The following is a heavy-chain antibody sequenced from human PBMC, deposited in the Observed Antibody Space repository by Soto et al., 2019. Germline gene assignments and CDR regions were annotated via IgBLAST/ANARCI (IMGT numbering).Heavy chain of an antibody. CDR2: INPNSGDT. J-gene: IGHJ6*03. V-gene: IGHV1-2*06. CDR1: GYTFSDYY. Sequence: QVQLVQSGAEVKKPGASVTVSCKASGYTFSDYYLHWVRQAPRQGPEWMGRINPNSGDTKFAQKFQGRVTMTRDTSVRTAFMELNWLKPDDTAVYYCARESGGATATLDYYYFYMDVWGQGTTVTVSS. CDR3: ARESGGATATLDYYYFYMDV. D-gene: IGHD5-12*01.